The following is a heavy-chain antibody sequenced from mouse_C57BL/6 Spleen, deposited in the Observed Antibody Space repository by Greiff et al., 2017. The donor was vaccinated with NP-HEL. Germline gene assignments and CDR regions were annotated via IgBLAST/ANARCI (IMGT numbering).Heavy chain of an antibody. V-gene: IGHV1-80*01. CDR1: GYAFSSYW. Sequence: VKVVESGAELVKPGASVKISCKASGYAFSSYWMNWVKQRPGKGLEWIGQIYPGDGDTNYNGKFKGKATLTADNSSSTAYMQLSSLTSEDAAVYFSARGGDEDYWGQGTTLTVSS. CDR3: ARGGDEDY. CDR2: IYPGDGDT. J-gene: IGHJ2*01. D-gene: IGHD3-3*01.